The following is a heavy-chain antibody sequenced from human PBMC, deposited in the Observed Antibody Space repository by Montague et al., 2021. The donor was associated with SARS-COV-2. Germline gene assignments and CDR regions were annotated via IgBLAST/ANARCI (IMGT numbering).Heavy chain of an antibody. V-gene: IGHV4-59*01. D-gene: IGHD4-11*01. CDR3: ARRDYSNAWFDP. CDR1: GGSISSYY. Sequence: SETLSLTCTVSGGSISSYYWSWIWQPPGKGLEWIGYIYYSESTNXNPSLKSRVTISVDTSKNQFSLKLSSVTAADTAVYYCARRDYSNAWFDPWGQGTLVTVSS. CDR2: IYYSEST. J-gene: IGHJ5*02.